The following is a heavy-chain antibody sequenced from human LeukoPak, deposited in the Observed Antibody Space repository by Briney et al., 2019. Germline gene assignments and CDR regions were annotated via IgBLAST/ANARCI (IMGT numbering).Heavy chain of an antibody. D-gene: IGHD6-13*01. Sequence: SQTLSLTCTVSGGSISSGGYYWSWIRQHPGKGLEWIGYIHYSGNTYYNPSLKSRVSISVDTSENQFSLKLSSVTAADTAVYYCAREAAAAGIYYGMDVWGQGTTVTVSS. J-gene: IGHJ6*02. V-gene: IGHV4-31*03. CDR2: IHYSGNT. CDR1: GGSISSGGYY. CDR3: AREAAAAGIYYGMDV.